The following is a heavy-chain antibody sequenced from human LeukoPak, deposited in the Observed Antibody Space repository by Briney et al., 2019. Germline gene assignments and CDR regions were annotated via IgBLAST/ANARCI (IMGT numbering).Heavy chain of an antibody. CDR3: AKAKLVSIKSLPLEYFQH. CDR2: IGGSGGFIT. D-gene: IGHD2-21*01. J-gene: IGHJ1*01. V-gene: IGHV3-23*01. CDR1: GFTFSSHG. Sequence: GGSLRLSCAASGFTFSSHGMNWVRQAPGKELEWVSGIGGSGGFITYYADSVKGRFTISRDNSKNTLYLQMNSLRAEDTAVYYCAKAKLVSIKSLPLEYFQHWGQGTLVTVSS.